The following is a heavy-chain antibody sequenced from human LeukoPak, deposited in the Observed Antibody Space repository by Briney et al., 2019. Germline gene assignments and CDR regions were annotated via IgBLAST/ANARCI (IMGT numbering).Heavy chain of an antibody. Sequence: GGSLRLSCAASGFTLSSHWMTWVRQAPGKGLEWVANTNQDGSAKYYVDSVKGRFTISRDNAKNSMYLQMNSLRAEDTAVYYCARWEIRGTAHQLDYWGQGTLVTVSS. J-gene: IGHJ4*02. CDR2: TNQDGSAK. CDR1: GFTLSSHW. D-gene: IGHD1-26*01. CDR3: ARWEIRGTAHQLDY. V-gene: IGHV3-7*01.